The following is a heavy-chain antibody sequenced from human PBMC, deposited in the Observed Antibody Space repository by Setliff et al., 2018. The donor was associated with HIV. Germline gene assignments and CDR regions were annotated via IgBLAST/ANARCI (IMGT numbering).Heavy chain of an antibody. CDR2: IRSKTYGGTT. D-gene: IGHD4-17*01. V-gene: IGHV3-49*04. Sequence: GGPLRLSCSPSGFTFVDYAVTWVRQAPGKGLEWIGFIRSKTYGGTTEYAASVKGRFTISRDDSKSIAYLQMNSLKTEDTAVYYCSRDDLYGGNSFDYWGQGALVTVSS. J-gene: IGHJ4*02. CDR1: GFTFVDYA. CDR3: SRDDLYGGNSFDY.